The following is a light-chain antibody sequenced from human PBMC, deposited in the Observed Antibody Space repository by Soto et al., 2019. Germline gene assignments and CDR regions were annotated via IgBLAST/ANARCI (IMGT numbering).Light chain of an antibody. Sequence: EIVMTQSPATLSVSPGERVTLSCRASPSVNSNLAWYQQKPGQAPRLLIYGASTRSTGIPARFSGSGSETECTLTISSLQSEDFAVYYCQQYNTWWTFGQGTKVEIK. CDR3: QQYNTWWT. V-gene: IGKV3-15*01. J-gene: IGKJ1*01. CDR1: PSVNSN. CDR2: GAS.